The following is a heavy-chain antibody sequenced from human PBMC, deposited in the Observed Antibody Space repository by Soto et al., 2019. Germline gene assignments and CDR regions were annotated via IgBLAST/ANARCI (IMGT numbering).Heavy chain of an antibody. D-gene: IGHD3-10*01. J-gene: IGHJ6*02. Sequence: EMQLVETGGDLIQPGGSLRLSCRASGFTVSGNYMSWVRQAPGKGLEWVSVIYSGGSTYYADSVKGRFTISRDISKNTLYLQMNSLRADDTAVYYCARDGGLAEDGMDVWGQGTTVTVSS. CDR3: ARDGGLAEDGMDV. CDR1: GFTVSGNY. V-gene: IGHV3-53*02. CDR2: IYSGGST.